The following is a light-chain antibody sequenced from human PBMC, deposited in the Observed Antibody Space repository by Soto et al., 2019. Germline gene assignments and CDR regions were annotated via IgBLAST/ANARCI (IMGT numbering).Light chain of an antibody. CDR2: DTS. V-gene: IGKV3-11*01. J-gene: IGKJ1*01. CDR3: HQYYDWPPWT. CDR1: QTVSTY. Sequence: EIVLTQSPATLSLSPGERATLSCRASQTVSTYLAWYQQKPGQTPRLLIYDTSNRATGIPARFSGSGSGTEFTLTISGLQSEDFAVYYCHQYYDWPPWTFGQGTKVDIK.